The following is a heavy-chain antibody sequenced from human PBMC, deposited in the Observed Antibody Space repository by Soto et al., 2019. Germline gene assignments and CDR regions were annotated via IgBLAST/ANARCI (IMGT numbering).Heavy chain of an antibody. Sequence: QVQLQESGPGLVKPSETLSLTCTVSGGSISSTGHYWGWVRQPPGKGLEWIGSIYYSGSPYYNPSLKSRLTISVDTSKNQFSLKLNSVTAADTAVYHCARLFGVTAFDSWGQGTLVIVS. CDR3: ARLFGVTAFDS. D-gene: IGHD3-10*01. J-gene: IGHJ5*01. V-gene: IGHV4-39*01. CDR1: GGSISSTGHY. CDR2: IYYSGSP.